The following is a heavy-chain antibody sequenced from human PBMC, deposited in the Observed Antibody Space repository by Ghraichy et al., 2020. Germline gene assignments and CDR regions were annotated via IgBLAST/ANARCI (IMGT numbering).Heavy chain of an antibody. CDR1: GGSIRNYY. Sequence: SETLSLTYTVSGGSIRNYYWSWIRQPPGKGLEWIGYIYYSGNTYYNPSLKSRVTISVDTSKNQFSLKLSSVTAADTAVYYCARLPGYSSGVFDYWGQGTLVTVSS. J-gene: IGHJ4*02. V-gene: IGHV4-59*01. D-gene: IGHD6-19*01. CDR3: ARLPGYSSGVFDY. CDR2: IYYSGNT.